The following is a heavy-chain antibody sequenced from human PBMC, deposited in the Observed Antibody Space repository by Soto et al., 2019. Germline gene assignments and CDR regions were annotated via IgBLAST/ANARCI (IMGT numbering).Heavy chain of an antibody. Sequence: EVQLLESGGGLVQPGGSLRLSCAASGFTFSSYPMNWVRQAPGKGRVWVAAISASGGTSYYADSVEGRFTLSGDNSKNPLSLQVRSRRDEDTALYHCAKLRVRGSGLYSCDHWGQGTLVTVSS. D-gene: IGHD3-22*01. CDR3: AKLRVRGSGLYSCDH. CDR2: ISASGGTS. J-gene: IGHJ4*02. V-gene: IGHV3-23*01. CDR1: GFTFSSYP.